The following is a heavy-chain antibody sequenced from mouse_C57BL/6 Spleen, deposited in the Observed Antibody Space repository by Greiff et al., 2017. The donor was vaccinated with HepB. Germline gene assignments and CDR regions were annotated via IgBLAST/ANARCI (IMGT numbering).Heavy chain of an antibody. J-gene: IGHJ1*03. D-gene: IGHD1-1*01. CDR3: TEGGYGSSYGYFDV. CDR1: GFTFSNYW. Sequence: EVKLMESGGGLVQPGGSMKLSCVASGFTFSNYWMNWVRQSPEKGLEWVAQIRLKSDNYATHYAESVKGRFTISRDDSKSSVYLQMNNLRAEDTGIYYCTEGGYGSSYGYFDVWGTGTTVTVSS. V-gene: IGHV6-3*01. CDR2: IRLKSDNYAT.